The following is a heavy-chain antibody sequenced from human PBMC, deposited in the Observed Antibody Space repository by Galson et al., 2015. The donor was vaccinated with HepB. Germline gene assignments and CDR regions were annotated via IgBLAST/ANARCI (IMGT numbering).Heavy chain of an antibody. Sequence: SLRLSCAGSGFTFSTWAMSWVRQPPGKGLEWVSVISGSGAIIYYGDSVKGRFTISRDNPKTTLYLKMNSLKVEDXAIYXCAKDRAAQNYYDSSGTWGQGTXXXVSS. D-gene: IGHD3-22*01. CDR3: AKDRAAQNYYDSSGT. CDR2: ISGSGAII. V-gene: IGHV3-23*01. CDR1: GFTFSTWA. J-gene: IGHJ5*02.